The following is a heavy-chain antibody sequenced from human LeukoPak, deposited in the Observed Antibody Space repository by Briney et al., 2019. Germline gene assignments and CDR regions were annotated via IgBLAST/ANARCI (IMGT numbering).Heavy chain of an antibody. Sequence: ASVKVSCEAPGYTFTSYDINWVRQATGQGLEWMGWMNPNSGNTGYAQKFQGRVTMTRNTSISTAYMELSSLRSEDTAVYYCARALSFQGFDYWGQGTLVTVSS. V-gene: IGHV1-8*01. J-gene: IGHJ4*02. CDR1: GYTFTSYD. CDR2: MNPNSGNT. CDR3: ARALSFQGFDY.